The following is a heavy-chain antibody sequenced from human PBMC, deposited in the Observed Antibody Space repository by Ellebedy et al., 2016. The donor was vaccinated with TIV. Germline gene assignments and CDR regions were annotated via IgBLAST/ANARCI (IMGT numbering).Heavy chain of an antibody. CDR3: AKDRGAGAFDI. CDR1: GFTFSSYA. V-gene: IGHV3-30-3*01. Sequence: GGSLRLXCAASGFTFSSYAMHWVRQAPGKGLEWVAVISYDGSNKYYADSVKGRFTISRDNSKNTLYLQMNSLRAEDTAVYYCAKDRGAGAFDIWGQGTMVTVSS. J-gene: IGHJ3*02. CDR2: ISYDGSNK. D-gene: IGHD3-10*01.